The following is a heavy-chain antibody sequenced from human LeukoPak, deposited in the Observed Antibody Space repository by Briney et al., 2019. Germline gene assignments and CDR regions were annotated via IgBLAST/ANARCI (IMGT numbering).Heavy chain of an antibody. CDR2: INPSGGST. CDR1: GYTFTSYY. V-gene: IGHV1-46*01. D-gene: IGHD5-18*01. J-gene: IGHJ4*02. Sequence: ASVKVSCKASGYTFTSYYMHWVRQAPGQGLEWMGIINPSGGSTSYAQKFQGRVTMTRDTSTSTVYMELSSLRSEDTAVYYCARDRSQLWLQGCFDYWGQGTLVTVSS. CDR3: ARDRSQLWLQGCFDY.